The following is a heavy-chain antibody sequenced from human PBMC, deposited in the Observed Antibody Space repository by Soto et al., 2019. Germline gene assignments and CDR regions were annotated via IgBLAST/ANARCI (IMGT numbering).Heavy chain of an antibody. D-gene: IGHD1-26*01. CDR2: ISAYNGNT. J-gene: IGHJ6*02. Sequence: ASVKVSCKASGYTFTSYGISWVRQAPGQGLEWMGWISAYNGNTNYAQKLQGRITMTTDTSXTTAYMELRSLRSDDTAVYYCASLLRGYGMDVWGQGTTVTVSS. CDR3: ASLLRGYGMDV. V-gene: IGHV1-18*01. CDR1: GYTFTSYG.